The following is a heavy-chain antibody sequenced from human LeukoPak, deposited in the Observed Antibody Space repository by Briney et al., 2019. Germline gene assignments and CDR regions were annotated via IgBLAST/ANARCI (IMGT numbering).Heavy chain of an antibody. CDR1: GYTFTSYG. Sequence: GASVKVSCKASGYTFTSYGISWGRQAPGQGLEWMGWITAYNGKTNYAQKFQGRVTMTTDTPTSTAYMELRSLRSDDTAVYYCARAYYYDSSGYQDDFDYWGQGTLVTVSS. J-gene: IGHJ4*02. CDR2: ITAYNGKT. D-gene: IGHD3-22*01. V-gene: IGHV1-18*01. CDR3: ARAYYYDSSGYQDDFDY.